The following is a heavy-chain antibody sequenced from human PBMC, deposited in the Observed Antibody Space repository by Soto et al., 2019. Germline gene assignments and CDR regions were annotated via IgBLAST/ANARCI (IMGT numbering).Heavy chain of an antibody. CDR3: ARETHFIDY. J-gene: IGHJ4*02. CDR2: ISGSGGST. CDR1: SFTFNMSA. V-gene: IGHV3-23*01. Sequence: EVQMLESGGDLVQPGGSLRLSCADSSFTFNMSAMSWVRQAPGKGPEWVSGISGSGGSTYYTDSVKGRFTISRDNSKNSLFLQLNSLRDEDTAVYYCARETHFIDYWGQGTLVSVSA.